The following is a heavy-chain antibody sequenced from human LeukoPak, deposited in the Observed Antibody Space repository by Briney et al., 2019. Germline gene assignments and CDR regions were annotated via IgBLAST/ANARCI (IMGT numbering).Heavy chain of an antibody. V-gene: IGHV4-34*01. D-gene: IGHD6-19*01. Sequence: SETLSLTCAVYGGSFSGYYWTWIRQPPGKGLEWIGEINHSGSTNYNPSLKSRVTISVDTSKNQFSLKLSSVTAADTAVYYCASGGWYRGYWGRGTLVTVSS. CDR3: ASGGWYRGY. J-gene: IGHJ4*02. CDR1: GGSFSGYY. CDR2: INHSGST.